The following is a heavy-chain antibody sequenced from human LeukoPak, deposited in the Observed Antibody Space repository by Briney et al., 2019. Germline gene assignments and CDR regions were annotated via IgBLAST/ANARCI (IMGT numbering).Heavy chain of an antibody. Sequence: GGSLRLSCAASGFTFSNYSMSWVRQAPGKGLEWVSAISGTGGTTYYADSVKGRFTISRDNSKNTLFLQFNSLRADDMAVYYCAKGRGTTVTAAANYWGQGTLVTVSS. CDR3: AKGRGTTVTAAANY. CDR1: GFTFSNYS. CDR2: ISGTGGTT. D-gene: IGHD4-17*01. J-gene: IGHJ4*02. V-gene: IGHV3-23*01.